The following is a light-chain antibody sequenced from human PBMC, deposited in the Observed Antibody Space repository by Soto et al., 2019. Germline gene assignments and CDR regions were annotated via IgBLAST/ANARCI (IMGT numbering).Light chain of an antibody. Sequence: SYELTQPPSVSVAPGQTAKITCGGDKIGRKIVHWYKQRPGQAPVAVVFDATDRPSGTPDRISASRSGDTATLTISSVDAGDEADYYCQVWASTAEFFVFGSGTKLTVL. J-gene: IGLJ1*01. CDR2: DAT. CDR3: QVWASTAEFFV. CDR1: KIGRKI. V-gene: IGLV3-21*02.